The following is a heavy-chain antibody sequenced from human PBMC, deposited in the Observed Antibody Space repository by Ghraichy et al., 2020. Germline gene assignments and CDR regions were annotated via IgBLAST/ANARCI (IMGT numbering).Heavy chain of an antibody. Sequence: ASGFTFSSYEMNWVRQAPGKGLEWVSYISSSGSTIYYADSVKGRFTISRDNAKNSLYLQMNSLRAEDTAVYYCASGLSGGNLDYWGQGTLVTVSS. CDR2: ISSSGSTI. J-gene: IGHJ4*02. D-gene: IGHD4-23*01. V-gene: IGHV3-48*03. CDR3: ASGLSGGNLDY. CDR1: GFTFSSYE.